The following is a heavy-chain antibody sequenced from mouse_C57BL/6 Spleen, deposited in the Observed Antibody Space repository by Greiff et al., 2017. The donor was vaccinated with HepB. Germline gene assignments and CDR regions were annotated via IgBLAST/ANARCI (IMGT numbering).Heavy chain of an antibody. CDR1: GFTFSDYG. D-gene: IGHD4-1*01. V-gene: IGHV5-17*01. CDR2: ISSGSSTI. CDR3: ARWENFDV. J-gene: IGHJ1*03. Sequence: EVQVVESGGGLVKPGGSLKLSCAASGFTFSDYGMHWVRQAPEKGLEWVAYISSGSSTIYYADTLKGRFTISRDNAKNTLFLQMTSLRSEDTAMYYCARWENFDVWGTGTTVTVSS.